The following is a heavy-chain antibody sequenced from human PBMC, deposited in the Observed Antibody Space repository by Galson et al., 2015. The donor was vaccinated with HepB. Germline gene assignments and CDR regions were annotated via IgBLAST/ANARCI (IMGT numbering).Heavy chain of an antibody. D-gene: IGHD5-24*01. CDR3: ARASGWLKLRPRYFDY. V-gene: IGHV4-59*01. CDR1: GGSISSYY. CDR2: IYYSGST. J-gene: IGHJ4*02. Sequence: SETLSLTCTVSGGSISSYYWSWIRQPPGKGLEWIGYIYYSGSTNYNPSLKSRVTISVDTSKNQFSLKVSSVTAADTAVYYCARASGWLKLRPRYFDYWGQGTLVTVSS.